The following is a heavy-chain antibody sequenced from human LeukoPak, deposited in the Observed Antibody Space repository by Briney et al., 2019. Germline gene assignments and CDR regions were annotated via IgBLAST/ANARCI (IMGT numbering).Heavy chain of an antibody. V-gene: IGHV1-2*06. J-gene: IGHJ4*02. CDR2: INPNSGGT. CDR3: ARALSTYYYDSSGSDY. Sequence: ASVKVSCKASGYTFTGYYMHWVRQAPGQGLEWMGRINPNSGGTNYAQKFQGRVTMTRDTSISTAYMELSRLRSDDTAVYYCARALSTYYYDSSGSDYWGQGPLVTVSS. D-gene: IGHD3-22*01. CDR1: GYTFTGYY.